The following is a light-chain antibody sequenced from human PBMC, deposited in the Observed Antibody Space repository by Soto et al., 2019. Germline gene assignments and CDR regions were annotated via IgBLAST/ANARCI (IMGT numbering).Light chain of an antibody. Sequence: VVTQEPSFSVSPGRTVTLTCGLSSGSVSTSYYPSWYQLTPGQAPRTLIYSTNTRSSGVPNRFSGSILENKAALTITGAQADDESDYYCVLYMGTGISVFGGGTKVTVL. CDR2: STN. J-gene: IGLJ3*02. CDR3: VLYMGTGISV. CDR1: SGSVSTSYY. V-gene: IGLV8-61*01.